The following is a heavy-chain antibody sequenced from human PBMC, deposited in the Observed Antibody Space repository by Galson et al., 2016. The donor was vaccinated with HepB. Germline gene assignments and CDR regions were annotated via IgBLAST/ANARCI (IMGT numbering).Heavy chain of an antibody. CDR2: INPSGGRT. CDR1: GYTFTNYG. J-gene: IGHJ6*02. D-gene: IGHD3-3*01. V-gene: IGHV1-46*01. Sequence: SVKVSCKASGYTFTNYGISWVRQAPGQGLEWMGIINPSGGRTSYAQKFQGRVTMTRDTSTSTVYMELSSLRSEDRAVYYCASSRYYDFWGDYLTSGEGMGVWGQGTTGTVSS. CDR3: ASSRYYDFWGDYLTSGEGMGV.